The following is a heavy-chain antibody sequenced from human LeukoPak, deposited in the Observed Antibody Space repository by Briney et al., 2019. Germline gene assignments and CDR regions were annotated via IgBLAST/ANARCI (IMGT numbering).Heavy chain of an antibody. D-gene: IGHD3-22*01. V-gene: IGHV3-48*03. Sequence: GGSLRLSCAASGFVFTKAWMTWVRQAPGKGLEWVSYITSSGNTIYYADSVKGRFTISRDNAKNSLYLQMNSLRAEDTAVYYCARANYYDISGYDYWGQGTLVTVSS. CDR2: ITSSGNTI. J-gene: IGHJ4*02. CDR3: ARANYYDISGYDY. CDR1: GFVFTKAW.